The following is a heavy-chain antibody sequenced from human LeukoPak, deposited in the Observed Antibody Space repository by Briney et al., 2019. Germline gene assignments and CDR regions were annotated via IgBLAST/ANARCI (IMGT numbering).Heavy chain of an antibody. CDR1: GGSISSSNW. J-gene: IGHJ4*02. Sequence: SETLSLTCAVSGGSISSSNWWSWVRQPPGKGPEWIGEIYHSGSTNYNPSLKSRVTISVDKSKNQFSLKLSSVTAADTAVYYCVRGFIGRSSLPFDYWGQGTLVTVSS. CDR2: IYHSGST. CDR3: VRGFIGRSSLPFDY. D-gene: IGHD1-26*01. V-gene: IGHV4-4*02.